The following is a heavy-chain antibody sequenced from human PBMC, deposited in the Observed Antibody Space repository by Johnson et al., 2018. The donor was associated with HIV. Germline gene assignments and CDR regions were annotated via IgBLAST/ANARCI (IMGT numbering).Heavy chain of an antibody. D-gene: IGHD6-13*01. CDR3: AKDEAQTLASAGRDAFDF. CDR1: GFTFSSYG. J-gene: IGHJ3*01. V-gene: IGHV3-7*01. Sequence: VQLVESGGGLIQPGGSLRLSCAASGFTFSSYGMHWVRQAPGKGLEWVANIKQDGSEKYYVDSVKGRFTISRDNSKDTLYLQMNGLRPEDTAVYYCAKDEAQTLASAGRDAFDFWGQGTAVTV. CDR2: IKQDGSEK.